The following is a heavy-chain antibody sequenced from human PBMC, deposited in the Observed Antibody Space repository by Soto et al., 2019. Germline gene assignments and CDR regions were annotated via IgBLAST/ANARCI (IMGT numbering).Heavy chain of an antibody. CDR2: IYYSGST. CDR3: ARAKARYFDWLSPPASDALDI. J-gene: IGHJ3*02. CDR1: GGSISSYY. D-gene: IGHD3-9*01. Sequence: SETLSLTCTVSGGSISSYYWSWIRQPPGKGLEWIGYIYYSGSTNYNPSLKSRVTISVDTSKNQFSLKLSSVTAAETAVYYCARAKARYFDWLSPPASDALDIWGQGTMVTVSS. V-gene: IGHV4-59*01.